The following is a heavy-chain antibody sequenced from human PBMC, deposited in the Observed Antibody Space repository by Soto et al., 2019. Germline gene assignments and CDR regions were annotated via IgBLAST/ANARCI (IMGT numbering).Heavy chain of an antibody. V-gene: IGHV3-48*01. Sequence: GGSLRLSCAASGFTFISYSMNWVRQAPGKGRGWVSYISSSISTIYYADSVKGRFTISRDNAKNSLYLQMNSLRAEDTAVYYCARXALLNWFDPWGQGTLVTVSS. D-gene: IGHD2-15*01. CDR2: ISSSISTI. CDR3: ARXALLNWFDP. CDR1: GFTFISYS. J-gene: IGHJ5*02.